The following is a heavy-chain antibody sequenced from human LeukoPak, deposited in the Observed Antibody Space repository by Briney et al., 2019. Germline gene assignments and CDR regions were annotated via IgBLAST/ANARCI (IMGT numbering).Heavy chain of an antibody. J-gene: IGHJ5*02. CDR2: INNDGDNT. D-gene: IGHD2-15*01. CDR1: GFTSRTYA. CDR3: VQQLGYCSGGSCYFTS. Sequence: GGSLRLSCAASGFTSRTYAMSWVRQTPGKGLEWVSAINNDGDNTYYADSVKGRFSVSRDNSKNTLHLQMNSLRAEDTARYYCVQQLGYCSGGSCYFTSWGQGTLVTVSS. V-gene: IGHV3-23*01.